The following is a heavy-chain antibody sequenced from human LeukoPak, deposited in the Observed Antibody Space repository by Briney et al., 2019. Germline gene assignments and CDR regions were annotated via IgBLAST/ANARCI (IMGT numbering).Heavy chain of an antibody. J-gene: IGHJ4*02. V-gene: IGHV1-18*01. CDR3: ARVIGYSHGGGGY. Sequence: ASVKVSCKASGGTFSRYAISWVRQAPGQGLEWMGWISAYNGNTNYAQKLQGRVTMTRDTSTSTVYMELSSLRSEDTAVYYCARVIGYSHGGGGYWGQGTLVTVSS. CDR2: ISAYNGNT. D-gene: IGHD3-22*01. CDR1: GGTFSRYA.